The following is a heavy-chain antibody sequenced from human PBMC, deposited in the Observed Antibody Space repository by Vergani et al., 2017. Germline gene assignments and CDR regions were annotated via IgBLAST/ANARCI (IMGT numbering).Heavy chain of an antibody. D-gene: IGHD2/OR15-2a*01. CDR2: IRYDGSSE. CDR3: ANSVIAGNVGVAYFGMDV. Sequence: QLQLQESGPGLVKPSETLSLTCTVSGVSIGSNSYYWGWVRQAPGKGLEWVSFIRYDGSSEYYGDSVKGRFTISRDKSQNTVNLQMNSLRTEDTAVYFCANSVIAGNVGVAYFGMDVWGRGTTVTVSS. CDR1: GVSIGSNSYY. J-gene: IGHJ6*02. V-gene: IGHV3-30*02.